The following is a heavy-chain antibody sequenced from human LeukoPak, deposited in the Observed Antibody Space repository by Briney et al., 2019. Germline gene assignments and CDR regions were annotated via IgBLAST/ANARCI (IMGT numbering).Heavy chain of an antibody. D-gene: IGHD3-22*01. V-gene: IGHV4-39*01. CDR3: ARGPRVRYDSSGLGY. CDR2: IYYSGST. Sequence: SETLSLTCTVSGGSISSSSYYWGWIRQPPGKGLEWIGSIYYSGSTYYNPSLKSRVTISVDTSKNQFSLKLSSVTAADTAVYYCARGPRVRYDSSGLGYWGQGTLVTVSS. J-gene: IGHJ4*02. CDR1: GGSISSSSYY.